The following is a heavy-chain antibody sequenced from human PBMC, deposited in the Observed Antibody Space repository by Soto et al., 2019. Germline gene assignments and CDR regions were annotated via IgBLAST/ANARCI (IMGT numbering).Heavy chain of an antibody. D-gene: IGHD2-21*02. V-gene: IGHV5-51*03. CDR2: IYPADSDV. CDR1: GYRFIAYW. J-gene: IGHJ4*02. Sequence: PGKSLKISCQGSGYRFIAYWIGLVRQEPGKGLELMGIIYPADSDVRYSPSFQGQVTISVDKSINTAYLQWSSLKASDTAIYYCARLAVTSSTHFDYWGKGTQVTVSS. CDR3: ARLAVTSSTHFDY.